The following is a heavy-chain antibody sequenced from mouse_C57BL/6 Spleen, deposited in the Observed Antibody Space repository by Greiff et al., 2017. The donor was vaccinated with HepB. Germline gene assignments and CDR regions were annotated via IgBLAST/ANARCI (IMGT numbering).Heavy chain of an antibody. CDR1: GYAFSSSW. Sequence: VQLQQSGPELVKPGASVKISCKASGYAFSSSWMNWVKQRPGKGLEWIGRIYPGDGDTNYNGKFKGKATLTADKSSSTAYMQLSSLTSEDSAVYFCAREGDSSEAFFDYWGQGTTLTVSS. J-gene: IGHJ2*01. D-gene: IGHD3-2*02. V-gene: IGHV1-82*01. CDR3: AREGDSSEAFFDY. CDR2: IYPGDGDT.